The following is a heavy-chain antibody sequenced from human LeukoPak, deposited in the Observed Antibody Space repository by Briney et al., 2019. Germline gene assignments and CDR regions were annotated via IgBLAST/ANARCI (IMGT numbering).Heavy chain of an antibody. CDR1: GFTVSSNY. CDR2: IHSDGGT. Sequence: GGSLRLSCAVSGFTVSSNYVSWVRQAPGKGLEWVSVIHSDGGTHHADSVKGRFTISRDNAKNTVYLEMNSLRAEDTAVYYCAREGIPATGTRGVFDSWGQGALVTVSS. CDR3: AREGIPATGTRGVFDS. V-gene: IGHV3-53*01. D-gene: IGHD6-13*01. J-gene: IGHJ4*02.